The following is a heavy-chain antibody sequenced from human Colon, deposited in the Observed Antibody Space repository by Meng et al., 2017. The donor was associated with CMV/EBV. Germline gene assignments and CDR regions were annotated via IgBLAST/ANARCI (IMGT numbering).Heavy chain of an antibody. D-gene: IGHD2-21*01. CDR1: GFTLTNYT. Sequence: GESLKISCVASGFTLTNYTIKWVRQAPGKGLEWVSSISTSGTYTYYADSVKGRFTVSRDTAKSSVYLHMSSLRADDTAVYYCARDQAGDPYFYYSGLDVWGQGTTVTVSS. CDR2: ISTSGTYT. J-gene: IGHJ6*02. CDR3: ARDQAGDPYFYYSGLDV. V-gene: IGHV3-21*06.